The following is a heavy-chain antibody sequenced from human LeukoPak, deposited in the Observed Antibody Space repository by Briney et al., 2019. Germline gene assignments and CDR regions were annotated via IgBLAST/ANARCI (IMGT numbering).Heavy chain of an antibody. CDR3: VRIRGLGLFDY. D-gene: IGHD1-26*01. J-gene: IGHJ4*02. Sequence: SQTLSLTCAISGDSVSNNRASWGWIRQSPSRGLEWLGRTYYRSQWFDDYAPSLRSRITINQDTSKNQFSLQLTSVTPEDTAVYYCVRIRGLGLFDYWGQGTLVTVSS. CDR2: TYYRSQWFD. CDR1: GDSVSNNRAS. V-gene: IGHV6-1*01.